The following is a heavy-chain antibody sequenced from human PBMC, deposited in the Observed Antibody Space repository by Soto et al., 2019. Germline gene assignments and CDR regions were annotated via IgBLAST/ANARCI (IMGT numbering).Heavy chain of an antibody. CDR3: ARGSEPIVGATKYYFDY. J-gene: IGHJ4*02. CDR2: INPNSGGT. V-gene: IGHV1-2*04. Sequence: ASVKVSCKASGYTFTGYYMHWVRQAPGQGLEWMGWINPNSGGTNYAQKFQGWVTMTRDTSISTAYMELSRLRSDDTAVYYCARGSEPIVGATKYYFDYWGQGTLVTVSS. CDR1: GYTFTGYY. D-gene: IGHD1-26*01.